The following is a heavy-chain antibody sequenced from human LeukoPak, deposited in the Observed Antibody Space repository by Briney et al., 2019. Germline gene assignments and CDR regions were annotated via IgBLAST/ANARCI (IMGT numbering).Heavy chain of an antibody. CDR3: ARETYSLADV. Sequence: PGGSLRLSCAASGFSFSSRGMHWVRQAPGKGLEWVGVTWFDDSYQHYAGSVRGRFTISRDNSKNTVYLQMNSLRAEDTAVYYCARETYSLADVWGQGTTVIVSS. CDR2: TWFDDSYQ. V-gene: IGHV3-33*01. CDR1: GFSFSSRG. J-gene: IGHJ6*02. D-gene: IGHD4-11*01.